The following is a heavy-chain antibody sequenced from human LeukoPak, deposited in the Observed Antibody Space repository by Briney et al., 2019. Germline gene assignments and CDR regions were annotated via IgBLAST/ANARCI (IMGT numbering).Heavy chain of an antibody. D-gene: IGHD6-19*01. CDR1: GFTFSSYA. Sequence: SGGSLRLSCAASGFTFSSYAMAWVRQAPGKGLEWISSITDSGDGTYFADSVRGRFSISRDNSRNTLYLQMNSLRAEDTAVYYCARDSSGWFNNFDYWGQGTLVTVSS. CDR3: ARDSSGWFNNFDY. J-gene: IGHJ4*02. V-gene: IGHV3-23*01. CDR2: ITDSGDGT.